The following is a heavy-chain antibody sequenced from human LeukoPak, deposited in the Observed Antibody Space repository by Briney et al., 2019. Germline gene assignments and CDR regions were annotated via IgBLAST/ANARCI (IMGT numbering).Heavy chain of an antibody. CDR1: GFTFSGYG. CDR2: IAYDGSRK. Sequence: GRSLRLSCAASGFTFSGYGMHWVRQAPGKGLEWVTGIAYDGSRKHYADSVRGRFTISRDNSRNTMDLQMNSLRVEDTAVYFCSKGSSLFFDYWGQGTLVTVSS. J-gene: IGHJ4*02. V-gene: IGHV3-30*18. D-gene: IGHD2-2*01. CDR3: SKGSSLFFDY.